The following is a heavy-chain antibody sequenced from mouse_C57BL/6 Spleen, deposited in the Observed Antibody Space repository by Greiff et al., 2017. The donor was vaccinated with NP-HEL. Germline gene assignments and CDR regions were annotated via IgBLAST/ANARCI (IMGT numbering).Heavy chain of an antibody. J-gene: IGHJ1*03. Sequence: QVQLQQPGTELVKPGASVKLSCKASGYTFTSYWMHWVKQRPGQGLEWIGNINPSNGGTNYNEKFKSKATLTVDKSSSTAYMQLSSLTSEDSAVDYCARPDTTVPWYFDGWGTGTTVTVSS. CDR3: ARPDTTVPWYFDG. CDR2: INPSNGGT. CDR1: GYTFTSYW. V-gene: IGHV1-53*01. D-gene: IGHD1-1*01.